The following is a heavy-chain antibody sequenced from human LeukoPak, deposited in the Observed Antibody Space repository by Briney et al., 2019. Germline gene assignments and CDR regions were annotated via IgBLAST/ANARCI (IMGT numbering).Heavy chain of an antibody. CDR2: IDQSGTT. D-gene: IGHD4-23*01. CDR1: GGSFSGYY. J-gene: IGHJ4*02. CDR3: ARDLYGGNGLDYFDY. V-gene: IGHV4-34*01. Sequence: SETLSLTCVVYGGSFSGYYWSWIRQPPGKGLEWIGEIDQSGTTNYNPSLKSRVTISVDTSKNQFSLKLSSVTAADTAVYYCARDLYGGNGLDYFDYWGQGTLVTVSS.